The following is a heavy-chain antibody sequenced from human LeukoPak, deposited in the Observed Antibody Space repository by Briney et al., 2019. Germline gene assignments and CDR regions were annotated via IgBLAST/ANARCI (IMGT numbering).Heavy chain of an antibody. D-gene: IGHD3-10*01. Sequence: GESLKISCKGSGCSFTSYWIGWVRQMPGKGLEWMGIIYPGDSDTRYSPSFQGQVTISADKSISTAYLQWSSLKASDTAMYYCARLRGTMVRGPPAGQYFQHWGQGTLVTVSS. CDR1: GCSFTSYW. J-gene: IGHJ1*01. CDR3: ARLRGTMVRGPPAGQYFQH. CDR2: IYPGDSDT. V-gene: IGHV5-51*01.